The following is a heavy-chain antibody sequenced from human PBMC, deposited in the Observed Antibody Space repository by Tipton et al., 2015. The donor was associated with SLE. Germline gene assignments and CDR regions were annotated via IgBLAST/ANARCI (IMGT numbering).Heavy chain of an antibody. J-gene: IGHJ5*02. CDR3: VRGHPHIVVLISGGWFDP. D-gene: IGHD2-21*01. V-gene: IGHV4-39*07. CDR2: FYYGKST. Sequence: TLSLTCTISSDSISSSSFYWGWIRQPPGKGLEWIGSFYYGKSTFYNPSLKSRVTISEDTSKNQFSLKLTSVTAADTAIYYCVRGHPHIVVLISGGWFDPWGQGTLVTVSS. CDR1: SDSISSSSFY.